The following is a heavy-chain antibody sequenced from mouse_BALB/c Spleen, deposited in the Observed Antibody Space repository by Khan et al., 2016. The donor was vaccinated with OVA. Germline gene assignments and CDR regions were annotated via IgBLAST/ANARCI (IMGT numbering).Heavy chain of an antibody. CDR2: INPGSGGT. CDR1: GYAFTNYL. CDR3: TRGGCGGFAY. J-gene: IGHJ3*01. Sequence: QVQLQQSGAELVRPGTSVKVSCKASGYAFTNYLIEWVKQRPGQGLEWIGVINPGSGGTNYNEKFKGKATLTADKSSSTAYMQLSSLTSDVSAVDFCTRGGCGGFAYWGQGTLVTVSA. V-gene: IGHV1-54*01.